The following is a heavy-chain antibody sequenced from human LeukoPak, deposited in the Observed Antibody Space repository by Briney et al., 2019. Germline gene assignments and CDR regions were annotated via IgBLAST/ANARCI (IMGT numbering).Heavy chain of an antibody. CDR3: ARVQSSGYCALDY. Sequence: SETLSLTCAVSGGSVSSNNWWTWARQPPGKGLEWIGEIYHSGSTHYNPSLRGRVTISLDKSNNQVYLTVNSVSVEDTAVYYCARVQSSGYCALDYWGQGTLVSVSS. D-gene: IGHD3-22*01. J-gene: IGHJ4*02. CDR2: IYHSGST. V-gene: IGHV4-4*02. CDR1: GGSVSSNNW.